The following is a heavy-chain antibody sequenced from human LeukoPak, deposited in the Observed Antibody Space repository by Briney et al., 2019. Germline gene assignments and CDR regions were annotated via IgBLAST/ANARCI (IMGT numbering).Heavy chain of an antibody. V-gene: IGHV1-46*01. CDR2: INPSGGGT. Sequence: ASVKVSCKASGGTFSSYAISWVRQAPGQGLEWMGIINPSGGGTSYAQKFQGRVTMTRDTSTSTVYMELSSLRSDDTAVYYCARPPGYYYGLDVWGQGTTVTVSS. CDR1: GGTFSSYA. CDR3: ARPPGYYYGLDV. J-gene: IGHJ6*02.